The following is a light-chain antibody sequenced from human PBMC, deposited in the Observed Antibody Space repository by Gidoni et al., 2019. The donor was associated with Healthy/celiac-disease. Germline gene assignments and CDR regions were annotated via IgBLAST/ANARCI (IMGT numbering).Light chain of an antibody. CDR1: QSISSY. V-gene: IGKV1-39*01. J-gene: IGKJ4*01. CDR3: QQCYSTPLT. Sequence: IQMTKSPSSLSASVGDRVTITCRASQSISSYLNWYQQKPGKAPKLLIYAASSLQSGVPSRFSGSGSGTDFTLTISSLQPEDFATYYCQQCYSTPLTFGGGTKVEIK. CDR2: AAS.